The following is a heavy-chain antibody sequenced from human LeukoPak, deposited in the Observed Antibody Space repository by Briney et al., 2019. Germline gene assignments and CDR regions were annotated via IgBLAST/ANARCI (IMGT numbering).Heavy chain of an antibody. Sequence: SETLSHTCTVSGGSISSYYWSWIRQPAGKGLEWIGRIYTSGSTNYNPSLKSRVTMSVDTSKNQFSLKLSSVTAADTAVYYCARDQGYCSGGSCYSNLHFDYWGQGTLVTVSS. CDR3: ARDQGYCSGGSCYSNLHFDY. CDR1: GGSISSYY. CDR2: IYTSGST. J-gene: IGHJ4*02. V-gene: IGHV4-4*07. D-gene: IGHD2-15*01.